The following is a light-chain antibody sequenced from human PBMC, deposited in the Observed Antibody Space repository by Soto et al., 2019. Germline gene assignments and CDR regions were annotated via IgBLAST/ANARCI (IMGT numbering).Light chain of an antibody. CDR3: EAWDDSLNGVV. V-gene: IGLV1-44*01. CDR1: NSNIGSNP. Sequence: QSVLTQTHSTSGTPGQRVTISCSGSNSNIGSNPVNWYQQVPGTAPKLVVHSNDQRPSGVPDRFSGSKPGTSASLAISGLQAEDEADYYCEAWDDSLNGVVFGGGTKLTVL. J-gene: IGLJ2*01. CDR2: SND.